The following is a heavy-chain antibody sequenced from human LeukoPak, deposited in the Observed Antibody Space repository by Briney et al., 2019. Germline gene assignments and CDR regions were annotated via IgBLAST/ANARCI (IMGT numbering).Heavy chain of an antibody. CDR1: GYTFTGYY. J-gene: IGHJ2*01. CDR3: ARGSTAMAYYWYFDL. D-gene: IGHD5-18*01. CDR2: INPNSGGT. Sequence: ASVKVSCKASGYTFTGYYMHWVRQAPGQGLGWMGWINPNSGGTNYAQKFQGRVTMTRDTSISTAYMELSRLRSDDTAVYYCARGSTAMAYYWYFDLWGRGTLVTVSS. V-gene: IGHV1-2*02.